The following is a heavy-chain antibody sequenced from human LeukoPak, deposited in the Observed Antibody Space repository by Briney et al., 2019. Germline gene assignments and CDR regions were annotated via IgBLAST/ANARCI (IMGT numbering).Heavy chain of an antibody. CDR1: GFTFDDYA. V-gene: IGHV3-9*01. CDR3: AKDRGRTVGATDY. CDR2: INWNSDSI. J-gene: IGHJ4*02. Sequence: GGSLRLSCAASGFTFDDYAMHWVRQAPGKGLEWVSGINWNSDSIGYADSVKGRFTISRDNAKNSLSLQMNSLRAEDTALYYCAKDRGRTVGATDYWGQGTLVTVSS. D-gene: IGHD1-26*01.